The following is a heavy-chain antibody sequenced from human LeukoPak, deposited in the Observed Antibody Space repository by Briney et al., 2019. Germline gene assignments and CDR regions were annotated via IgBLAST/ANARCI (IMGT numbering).Heavy chain of an antibody. V-gene: IGHV4-30-4*01. Sequence: SQTLSLTCTVSGGSISSGDYYWSWIRQPPGKGLEWIGYIYYSGSTYYNPSLKSRVTISVDTSKNQFSLKLSSVTAADTAVYYCARVLDTAMVGWYFALWGRGTLVTVSS. CDR3: ARVLDTAMVGWYFAL. D-gene: IGHD5-18*01. CDR1: GGSISSGDYY. CDR2: IYYSGST. J-gene: IGHJ2*01.